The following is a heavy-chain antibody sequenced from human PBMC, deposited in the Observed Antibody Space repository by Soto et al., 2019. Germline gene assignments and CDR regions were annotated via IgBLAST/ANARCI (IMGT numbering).Heavy chain of an antibody. Sequence: QTPSITFAIAWVIVTSASAAWSWFRESPSRGLEWLGRTYYRSKWNNDYAVSVRSRVTINPDTSKNQFSLQLYSLTPEDTAVSSCTAISWFSGIDCWGLETPITFTS. CDR2: TYYRSKWNN. CDR1: WVIVTSASAA. D-gene: IGHD2-21*01. V-gene: IGHV6-1*01. J-gene: IGHJ4*03. CDR3: TAISWFSGIDC.